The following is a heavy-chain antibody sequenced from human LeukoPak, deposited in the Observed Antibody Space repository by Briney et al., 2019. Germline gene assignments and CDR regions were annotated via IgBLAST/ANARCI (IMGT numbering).Heavy chain of an antibody. V-gene: IGHV3-23*01. CDR3: AKGKVREFDY. Sequence: PGGSLRLSCAASGFTFSSYAMSWVRQAPGKGLERVSAISGGGGSTYYADSVKGRFTISRDNSKNTLYLQMNSLRAEDTAVYYCAKGKVREFDYWGQGTLVTVSS. CDR2: ISGGGGST. J-gene: IGHJ4*02. CDR1: GFTFSSYA.